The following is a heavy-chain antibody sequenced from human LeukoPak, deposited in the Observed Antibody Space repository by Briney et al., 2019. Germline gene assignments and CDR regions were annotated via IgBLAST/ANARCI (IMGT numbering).Heavy chain of an antibody. CDR1: GFTFDDYA. CDR2: ISWNSGSI. J-gene: IGHJ4*02. CDR3: TKSGGSSSSLLDY. D-gene: IGHD6-6*01. Sequence: PGRSLRLSCAASGFTFDDYAMHWVRQAPGKGLEWVSGISWNSGSIGYADSVKGRFTISRDNAKNSLYLQMNSLRAEDTALYYCTKSGGSSSSLLDYWGQGTLVTVSS. V-gene: IGHV3-9*01.